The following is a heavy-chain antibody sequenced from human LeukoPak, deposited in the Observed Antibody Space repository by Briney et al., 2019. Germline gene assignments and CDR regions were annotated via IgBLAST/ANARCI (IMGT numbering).Heavy chain of an antibody. CDR3: AREVGATRGLDP. V-gene: IGHV3-53*01. D-gene: IGHD1-26*01. J-gene: IGHJ5*02. CDR2: IYSSGNT. Sequence: GGSRRLSCAASGFTVSSNYMSWVRQAPGKGLEWVSIIYSSGNTYYADSVKGRFTISRDTSKNTLYLQMNRLRAEDTAFYYCAREVGATRGLDPWGQGTLVTVSS. CDR1: GFTVSSNY.